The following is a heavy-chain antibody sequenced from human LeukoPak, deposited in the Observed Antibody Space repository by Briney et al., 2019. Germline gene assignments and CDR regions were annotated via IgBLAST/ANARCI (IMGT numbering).Heavy chain of an antibody. V-gene: IGHV3-21*01. Sequence: GGSLRLSCAASGFTFSSYSMNWVRQAPGKGLEWVSSISSSSSYIYYADSMKGQFTISRDNAKNSLYLQMNSLRAEDTAVYYCARDFPRDNDAFDIWGQGTMVTVSS. J-gene: IGHJ3*02. CDR2: ISSSSSYI. CDR3: ARDFPRDNDAFDI. CDR1: GFTFSSYS.